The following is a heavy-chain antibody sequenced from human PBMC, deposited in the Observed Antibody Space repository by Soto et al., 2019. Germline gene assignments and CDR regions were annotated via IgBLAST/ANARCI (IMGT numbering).Heavy chain of an antibody. CDR1: GFSLSTSGVG. CDR2: IYWNDDK. CDR3: AHLLYYYDSSGSVPETPDY. Sequence: SGPTLVNPTQTLTLTFTFSGFSLSTSGVGVGWIRQPPGKALEWLALIYWNDDKRYSPSLKSRLTITKDTSKNQVVLTMTNMDPVDTATYYCAHLLYYYDSSGSVPETPDYWGQGTLVTVSS. J-gene: IGHJ4*02. V-gene: IGHV2-5*01. D-gene: IGHD3-22*01.